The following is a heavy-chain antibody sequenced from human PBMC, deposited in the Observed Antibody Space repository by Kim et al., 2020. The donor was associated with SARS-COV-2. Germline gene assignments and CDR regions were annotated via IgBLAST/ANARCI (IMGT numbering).Heavy chain of an antibody. D-gene: IGHD6-19*01. CDR1: GYTFTSYD. J-gene: IGHJ2*01. V-gene: IGHV1-8*01. Sequence: ASVKVSCKASGYTFTSYDINWVRQATGQGLEWMGWMNPNSGNTGYSQKFQGRVTMTRNTSITTAYMELSSLRSEDTAVFYCARRLAVAGSWHFDLWGRGTLVTVSS. CDR2: MNPNSGNT. CDR3: ARRLAVAGSWHFDL.